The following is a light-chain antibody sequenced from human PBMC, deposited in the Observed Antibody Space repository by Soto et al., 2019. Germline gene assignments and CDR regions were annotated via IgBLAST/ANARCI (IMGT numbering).Light chain of an antibody. CDR1: SSDVGGYNY. J-gene: IGLJ2*01. CDR3: SSYTSSSTLGV. Sequence: QSVLTQPASVSGSPGQSITISCTGTSSDVGGYNYVSWYQQHPGKAPKLMIYEVSNRPSGVSNRFSGSKSGNTASLTISGLQAEDEAEYYCSSYTSSSTLGVFGGGTKLTVL. CDR2: EVS. V-gene: IGLV2-14*01.